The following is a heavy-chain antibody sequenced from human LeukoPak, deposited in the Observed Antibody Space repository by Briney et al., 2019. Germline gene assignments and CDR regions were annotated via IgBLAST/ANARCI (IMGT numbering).Heavy chain of an antibody. J-gene: IGHJ3*02. D-gene: IGHD1-26*01. CDR3: ARLVGATTDFAFDI. CDR1: GGSISSYY. CDR2: IYYSGST. V-gene: IGHV4-59*01. Sequence: NPSETLSLTCTVSGGSISSYYWSWIRQPPGKGLEWIGYIYYSGSTNYNPSLKSRVTISVDTSKNQFSLKLSSVTAADTAVYYCARLVGATTDFAFDIWGQGTMVTVSS.